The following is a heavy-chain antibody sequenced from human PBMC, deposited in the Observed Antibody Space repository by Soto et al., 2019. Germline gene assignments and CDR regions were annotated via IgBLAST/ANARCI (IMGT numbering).Heavy chain of an antibody. Sequence: AETLSLTCTVSGGSISSSSYYWGWIRQPPGKGLEWIGSIYYSGSTYYNPSLKSRVTISVDTSKNQFSLKLSSVTAADTAVYYCARPSSSWYGFDYWGQGTLVTVSS. J-gene: IGHJ4*02. CDR2: IYYSGST. V-gene: IGHV4-39*01. CDR3: ARPSSSWYGFDY. D-gene: IGHD6-13*01. CDR1: GGSISSSSYY.